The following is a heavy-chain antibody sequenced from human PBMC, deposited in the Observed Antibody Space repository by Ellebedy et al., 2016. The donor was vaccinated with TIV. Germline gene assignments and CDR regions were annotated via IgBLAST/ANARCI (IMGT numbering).Heavy chain of an antibody. J-gene: IGHJ4*02. D-gene: IGHD3-9*01. Sequence: AASVKVSCKASGYTFTSYGVSWVRQAPGQGLEWMGWISAYSGSTNYAQQLQGRVTMTTDTSTSTAYMELRSLRSDDTAIYFCARGLLIRYFDWLPPEPYYFDYWGQGTLVTVSP. CDR3: ARGLLIRYFDWLPPEPYYFDY. V-gene: IGHV1-18*01. CDR1: GYTFTSYG. CDR2: ISAYSGST.